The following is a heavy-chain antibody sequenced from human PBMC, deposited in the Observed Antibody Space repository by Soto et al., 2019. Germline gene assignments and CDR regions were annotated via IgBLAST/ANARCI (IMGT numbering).Heavy chain of an antibody. Sequence: EVHLVESGGGLVQPGGSLRLSCAASGFTCTNYWMHWVRQAPGKGLVWVSRVNTDGGTTNYADSVTGRFTSSRDNANSMLYLQMNSLSAEDTAVYYCIRVTLGATGFDYRCQGTLVTVSS. D-gene: IGHD1-26*01. J-gene: IGHJ4*02. CDR1: GFTCTNYW. V-gene: IGHV3-74*01. CDR2: VNTDGGTT. CDR3: IRVTLGATGFDY.